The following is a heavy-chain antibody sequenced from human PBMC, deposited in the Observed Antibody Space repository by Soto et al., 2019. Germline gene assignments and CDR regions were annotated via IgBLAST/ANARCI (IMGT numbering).Heavy chain of an antibody. CDR2: IKQDGSEI. V-gene: IGHV3-7*01. CDR3: AAELDSRPFDL. CDR1: GFTFSRYW. J-gene: IGHJ3*01. Sequence: GGSLRLSCAASGFTFSRYWMNWVRQAPGKGLEWVANIKQDGSEIYYLDSVRGRFAISRDNAKNSLYLQMNSLRAEDTAVYYYAAELDSRPFDLWGQGTMVTVSS. D-gene: IGHD1-1*01.